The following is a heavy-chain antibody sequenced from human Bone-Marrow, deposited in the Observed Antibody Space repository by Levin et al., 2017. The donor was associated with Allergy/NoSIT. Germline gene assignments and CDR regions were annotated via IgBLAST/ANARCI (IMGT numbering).Heavy chain of an antibody. CDR3: ATSSSPRCQVLDY. CDR2: ISSSSSYI. J-gene: IGHJ4*02. D-gene: IGHD6-6*01. CDR1: GFTFSSYS. V-gene: IGHV3-21*01. Sequence: PGESLKISCAASGFTFSSYSMNWVRQAPGKGLEWVSSISSSSSYIYYADSVKGRFTISRDNAKNSLYLQMNSLRAEDTAVYYCATSSSPRCQVLDYWGQGTLVTVSS.